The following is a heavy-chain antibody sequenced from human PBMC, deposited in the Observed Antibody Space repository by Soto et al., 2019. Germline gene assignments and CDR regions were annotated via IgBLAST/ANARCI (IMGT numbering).Heavy chain of an antibody. D-gene: IGHD6-6*01. CDR2: ISYDGSNK. CDR3: ARDSSEWGMAARLDY. J-gene: IGHJ4*02. CDR1: AFTFSSYG. V-gene: IGHV3-30*03. Sequence: GGSLRLSCAASAFTFSSYGMHWVRQAPGKGLEWVAVISYDGSNKYYADSVKGRFTISRDNSKNTLYLQMNSLRAEDTAVYYCARDSSEWGMAARLDYWGQGTLVTVSS.